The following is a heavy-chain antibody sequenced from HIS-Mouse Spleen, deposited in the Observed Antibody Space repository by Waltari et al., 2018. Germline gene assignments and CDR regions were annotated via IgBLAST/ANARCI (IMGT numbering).Heavy chain of an antibody. V-gene: IGHV1-2*02. J-gene: IGHJ5*02. CDR3: ARGSGRWELLRPNWFDP. Sequence: QVQLVQSGAEVKKPGASVKVSCKASGYTFTGYYMHWVRQAPGQGLEWMGWTKPTSGGTNYAQTVQGRGPMTRDTAISTAYMELSRLRSDDTAVYYCARGSGRWELLRPNWFDPWGQGTLVTVSS. CDR1: GYTFTGYY. D-gene: IGHD1-26*01. CDR2: TKPTSGGT.